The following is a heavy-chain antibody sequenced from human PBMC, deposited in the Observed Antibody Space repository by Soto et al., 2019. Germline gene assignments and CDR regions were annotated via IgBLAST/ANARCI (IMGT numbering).Heavy chain of an antibody. J-gene: IGHJ1*01. D-gene: IGHD1-26*01. CDR1: GFTFDDYA. CDR2: INWNSGSI. CDR3: VKDESVNWYSGHFRH. V-gene: IGHV3-9*01. Sequence: GGSLRLSXAASGFTFDDYAMHWVRQVPGKGLEWVSGINWNSGSIGYADSVKGRFAISRDNAKNSLHLQMNSLRAEDTAFYYCVKDESVNWYSGHFRHWGQGTLVTVSS.